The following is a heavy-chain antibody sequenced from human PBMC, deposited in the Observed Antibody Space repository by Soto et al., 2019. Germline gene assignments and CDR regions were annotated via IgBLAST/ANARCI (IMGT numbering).Heavy chain of an antibody. CDR1: GFTFSSYW. Sequence: GGSLRLSCAASGFTFSSYWMSWVRQAPGKGLEWVANIKQDGSEKYYVDSVKGRFTISRDNAKNSLYLQMNSLRAEDTAVYYCARDQGAMVRGGHYYYMDVWGKGTTVTASS. V-gene: IGHV3-7*01. J-gene: IGHJ6*03. CDR2: IKQDGSEK. CDR3: ARDQGAMVRGGHYYYMDV. D-gene: IGHD3-10*01.